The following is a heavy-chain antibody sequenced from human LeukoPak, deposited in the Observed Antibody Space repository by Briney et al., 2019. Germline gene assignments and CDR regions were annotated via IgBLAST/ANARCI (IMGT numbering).Heavy chain of an antibody. V-gene: IGHV4-59*12. CDR3: ARVPYYDSSGYYYAAYYFDY. CDR1: GGSISSYY. D-gene: IGHD3-22*01. CDR2: IYYSGST. J-gene: IGHJ4*02. Sequence: SETLSLTCTVSGGSISSYYWSWIRQPPGKGLEWIGYIYYSGSTNYNPSLKSRVTISVDTSKNQFSLKLSSVTAADTAVYYCARVPYYDSSGYYYAAYYFDYWGQGTLVTVSS.